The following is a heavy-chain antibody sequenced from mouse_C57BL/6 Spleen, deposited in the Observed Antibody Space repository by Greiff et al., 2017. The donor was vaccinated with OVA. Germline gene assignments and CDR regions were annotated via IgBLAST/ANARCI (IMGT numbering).Heavy chain of an antibody. Sequence: EVMLVESGGGLAKPGGSLKLSCAASGFTFSSYTMSWVRQTPEKRLEWVATISGGGGNTYYPDSVKGRFTISRDNAKNTLYLQMSSLRSEDTALYYCARPYDYGYFDYWGQGTTLTVSS. V-gene: IGHV5-9*01. J-gene: IGHJ2*01. CDR3: ARPYDYGYFDY. CDR1: GFTFSSYT. D-gene: IGHD2-4*01. CDR2: ISGGGGNT.